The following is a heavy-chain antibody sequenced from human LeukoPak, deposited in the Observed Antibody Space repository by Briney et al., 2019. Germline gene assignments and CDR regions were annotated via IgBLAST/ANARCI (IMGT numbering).Heavy chain of an antibody. CDR3: ARQIDDYYDTSGYWK. CDR2: IYYSGST. J-gene: IGHJ4*02. D-gene: IGHD3-22*01. Sequence: PSETLSLTCAVYGGSFSGYYWSWIRQPPGKGLEWIGSIYYSGSTNYNPSLKSRVTISIDTSKNQFSLKLSSVTAADTAVYYCARQIDDYYDTSGYWKWGQGTLVTVSS. V-gene: IGHV4-34*01. CDR1: GGSFSGYY.